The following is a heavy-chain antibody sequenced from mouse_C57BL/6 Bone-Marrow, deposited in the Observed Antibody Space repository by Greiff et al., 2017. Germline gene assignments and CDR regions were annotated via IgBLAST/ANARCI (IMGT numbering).Heavy chain of an antibody. CDR2: IDPETGGT. J-gene: IGHJ3*01. CDR1: GYTFTDYE. V-gene: IGHV1-15*01. Sequence: QVQLQQSGAELVRPGASVTLSCKASGYTFTDYEMHWVKQTPVHGLEWIGAIDPETGGTAYNQKFKGKAILTADKSSSTAYMELRSLTSEDSAVYYCTRPRWAAWFAYWGQGTLVTVSA. CDR3: TRPRWAAWFAY. D-gene: IGHD4-1*01.